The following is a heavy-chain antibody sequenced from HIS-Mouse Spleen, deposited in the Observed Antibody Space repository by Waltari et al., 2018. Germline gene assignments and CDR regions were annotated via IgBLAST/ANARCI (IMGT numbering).Heavy chain of an antibody. Sequence: QLQLQESGPGLVKPSATLSLTCTVSGVPISSSSYHRAWIRPPPGKGLEWIGSIYYSGSTYYNPSLKSRVTISVDTSKNQFSLKLSSVTAADTAVYYCAREIPYSSSWYDWYFDLWGRGTLVTVSS. J-gene: IGHJ2*01. CDR3: AREIPYSSSWYDWYFDL. D-gene: IGHD6-13*01. V-gene: IGHV4-39*07. CDR2: IYYSGST. CDR1: GVPISSSSYH.